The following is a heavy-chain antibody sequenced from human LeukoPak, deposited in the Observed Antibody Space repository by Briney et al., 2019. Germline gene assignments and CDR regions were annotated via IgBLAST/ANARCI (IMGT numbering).Heavy chain of an antibody. V-gene: IGHV4-61*05. D-gene: IGHD1-7*01. Sequence: PSETLSLTCTVSGGSISSSSYYWGWIRQPPGKGLEWIGYIYYSGSTNYNPSLKSRVTISVDTSKNQFSLKLSSVTAADTAVYYCARHPPRGITGTPSAFDYWGQGTLVTVSS. CDR3: ARHPPRGITGTPSAFDY. J-gene: IGHJ4*02. CDR2: IYYSGST. CDR1: GGSISSSSYY.